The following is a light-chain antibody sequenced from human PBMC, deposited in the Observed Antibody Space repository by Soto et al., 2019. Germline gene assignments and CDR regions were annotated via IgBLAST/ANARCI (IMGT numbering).Light chain of an antibody. CDR1: QSVSSSY. Sequence: EIVLTQSPGTLSLSPGERATLSCRASQSVSSSYLAWYQQNPGQAPRLLIYCASSRATGIPDRLSGSWSGTDFTLTISRLEPEDFAMYYCQQYGSSPLTFGGGTKVEIK. CDR2: CAS. J-gene: IGKJ4*01. V-gene: IGKV3-20*01. CDR3: QQYGSSPLT.